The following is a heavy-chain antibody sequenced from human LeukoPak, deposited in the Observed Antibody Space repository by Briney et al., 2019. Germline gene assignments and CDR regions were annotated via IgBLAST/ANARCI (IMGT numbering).Heavy chain of an antibody. V-gene: IGHV3-23*01. CDR1: GFTFSAYG. J-gene: IGHJ4*02. CDR3: AKGYSGYDRSQFDY. Sequence: PGGSLRLSCAASGFTFSAYGMTWVRQAPGKGLEWVSAISGSAAATFYADSVKGRFTISRDNSRSTLYLQMNSLRAEDTAVYYCAKGYSGYDRSQFDYWGQGTLVTVSS. CDR2: ISGSAAAT. D-gene: IGHD5-12*01.